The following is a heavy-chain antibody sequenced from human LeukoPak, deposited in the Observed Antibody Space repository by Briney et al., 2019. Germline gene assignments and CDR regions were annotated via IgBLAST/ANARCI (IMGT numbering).Heavy chain of an antibody. Sequence: GGSLRLSCAASGFTFRNYWMSWVRQAPGKGLEWVANIKEDGSEKHYVDSVKGRFTISGDNAKNSLYLQMNSLRAEDTAVYYCARLYAYYDFWSCYTSHYWGQGTLVTVSS. CDR1: GFTFRNYW. CDR2: IKEDGSEK. V-gene: IGHV3-7*01. J-gene: IGHJ4*02. D-gene: IGHD3-3*01. CDR3: ARLYAYYDFWSCYTSHY.